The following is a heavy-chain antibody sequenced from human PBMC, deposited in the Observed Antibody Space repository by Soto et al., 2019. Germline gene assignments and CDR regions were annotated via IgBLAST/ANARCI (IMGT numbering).Heavy chain of an antibody. Sequence: SVKVSCKASGGTFSSYAISWVRQAPGQGLEWMGGIIPIFGTANYAQKFQGRVTITADESTSTAYMELSSLRSEDTAVYYCARDDSSGYRNDYWGQGTLVTVSS. V-gene: IGHV1-69*13. CDR2: IIPIFGTA. CDR1: GGTFSSYA. D-gene: IGHD3-22*01. CDR3: ARDDSSGYRNDY. J-gene: IGHJ4*02.